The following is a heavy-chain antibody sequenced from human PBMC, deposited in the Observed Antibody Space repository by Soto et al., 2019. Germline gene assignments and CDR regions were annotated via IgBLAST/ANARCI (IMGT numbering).Heavy chain of an antibody. V-gene: IGHV1-46*01. D-gene: IGHD5-18*01. J-gene: IGHJ4*02. CDR2: INPSGGGT. CDR3: ARDRYSYGYFY. CDR1: GYTFTNYY. Sequence: AASVKVSCKASGYTFTNYYMHWVRQAPGQGLEWMGIINPSGGGTTYAQQFQGRVTMTRDTSTSTVYMELSSLRSEDTAVYYCARDRYSYGYFYWGQGTLVPVSS.